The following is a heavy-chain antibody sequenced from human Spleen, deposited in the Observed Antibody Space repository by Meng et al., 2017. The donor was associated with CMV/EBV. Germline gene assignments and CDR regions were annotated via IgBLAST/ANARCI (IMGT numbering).Heavy chain of an antibody. CDR1: GGSFSGYY. D-gene: IGHD3-10*01. CDR2: INHSGST. CDR3: ARDLPYENYYGSGSYPDY. J-gene: IGHJ4*02. V-gene: IGHV4-34*01. Sequence: VQLQQWGAGLLKPSETLSLTCAVYGGSFSGYYWSWIRQPPGKGLEWIGEINHSGSTNYNPSLKSRVTISVDTSKNQFSLKLSSVTAADTAVYYCARDLPYENYYGSGSYPDYWGQGTLVTVSS.